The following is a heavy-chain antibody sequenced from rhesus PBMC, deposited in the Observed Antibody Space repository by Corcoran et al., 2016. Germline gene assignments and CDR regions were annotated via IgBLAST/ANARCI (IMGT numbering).Heavy chain of an antibody. CDR1: GGSISSNY. Sequence: QVQLQESGPGLVRPSETLSLTCAVSGGSISSNYWSWIRLAPGRGLEWIGYIYGSGSTYYNPSLKSRVTLSVDTSKSQLSLKLTSVTAADTAVFYCARQGGTYNRFDVWGPGVLVTVSS. V-gene: IGHV4S11*01. CDR2: IYGSGST. CDR3: ARQGGTYNRFDV. D-gene: IGHD1-44*01. J-gene: IGHJ5-1*01.